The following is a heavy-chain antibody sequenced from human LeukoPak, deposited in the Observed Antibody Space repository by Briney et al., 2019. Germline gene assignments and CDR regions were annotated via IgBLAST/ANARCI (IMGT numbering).Heavy chain of an antibody. V-gene: IGHV4-59*12. J-gene: IGHJ5*02. CDR2: IYYSGST. CDR1: GGSISSYY. D-gene: IGHD3-22*01. CDR3: ARDDGWYYDSSGMFDP. Sequence: SETLSLTCTVSGGSISSYYWSWIRQPPGKGLEWIGYIYYSGSTNYNPSLKSRVTISVDTSKNQFSLKLSSVTAADTAVYYCARDDGWYYDSSGMFDPWGQGTLVTVSS.